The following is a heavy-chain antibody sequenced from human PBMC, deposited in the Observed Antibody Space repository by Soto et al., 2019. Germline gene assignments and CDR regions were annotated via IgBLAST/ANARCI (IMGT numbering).Heavy chain of an antibody. J-gene: IGHJ4*02. D-gene: IGHD2-2*01. CDR3: ARGVVAAGRLTDY. Sequence: EVQLAESGGGLVQPGGSLRLSCVASGFTFGDYWMNWVRQAPGKGLEWVANIKQDGSEKYYVDSVKGRFTISRDNAKNSLYLQINGLRDEDTAVYYCARGVVAAGRLTDYWGQGTLVTVSS. V-gene: IGHV3-7*01. CDR1: GFTFGDYW. CDR2: IKQDGSEK.